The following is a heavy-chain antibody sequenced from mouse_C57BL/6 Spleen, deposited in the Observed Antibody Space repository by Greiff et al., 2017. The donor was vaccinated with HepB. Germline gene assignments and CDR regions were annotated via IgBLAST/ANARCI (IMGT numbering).Heavy chain of an antibody. D-gene: IGHD2-4*01. CDR2: IYPGSGNT. J-gene: IGHJ4*01. Sequence: VKLVESGAELVRPGASVKLSCKASGYTFTDYYINWVKQRPGQGLEWIARIYPGSGNTYYNEKFKGKATLTAEKSSSTAYMQLSSLTSEDSAVYFCARGGPYDYDGEDYWGQGTSVTVSS. CDR3: ARGGPYDYDGEDY. CDR1: GYTFTDYY. V-gene: IGHV1-76*01.